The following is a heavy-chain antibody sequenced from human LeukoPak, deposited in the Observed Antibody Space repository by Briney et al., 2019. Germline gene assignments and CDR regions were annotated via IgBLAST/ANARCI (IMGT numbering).Heavy chain of an antibody. V-gene: IGHV3-30*03. CDR2: VSYDRITK. Sequence: PGGSLRLSCAASGFTFSSYWMSWVRQAPGKGLEWVAVVSYDRITKYYADSVKGRFSISRDNSKNTLSLEMNSLRPEDTAVYYCAREGLDSGSHFSAWFDPWGQGTLVTVSS. D-gene: IGHD3-10*01. CDR3: AREGLDSGSHFSAWFDP. J-gene: IGHJ5*02. CDR1: GFTFSSYW.